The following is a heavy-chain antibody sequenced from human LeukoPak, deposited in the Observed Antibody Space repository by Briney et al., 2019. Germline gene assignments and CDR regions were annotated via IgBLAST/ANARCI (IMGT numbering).Heavy chain of an antibody. V-gene: IGHV4-34*01. J-gene: IGHJ4*02. CDR2: INHSGST. Sequence: SETLSRTCAVYGGSFSGYYWSWIRQPPGKGLEWIGEINHSGSTNYNPSLKSRVTISVDTSKNQFSLKLSSVTAADTAVYYCARGCSSTSCYALLDYWGQGTLVTVSS. CDR3: ARGCSSTSCYALLDY. CDR1: GGSFSGYY. D-gene: IGHD2-2*01.